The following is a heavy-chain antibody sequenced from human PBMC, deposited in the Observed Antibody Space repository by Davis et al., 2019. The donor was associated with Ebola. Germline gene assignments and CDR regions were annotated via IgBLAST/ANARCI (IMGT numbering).Heavy chain of an antibody. D-gene: IGHD1-14*01. Sequence: GESLKISCAASGFAFSSYWMSWVRQAPGKGLEWVANIKQDGSKMYYVDSVKGRFTISRDNAKNSLFLQMNSLRDEDTALYYCARGIGTTSIYFDSWGQGALVSVSS. J-gene: IGHJ4*02. CDR3: ARGIGTTSIYFDS. V-gene: IGHV3-7*03. CDR2: IKQDGSKM. CDR1: GFAFSSYW.